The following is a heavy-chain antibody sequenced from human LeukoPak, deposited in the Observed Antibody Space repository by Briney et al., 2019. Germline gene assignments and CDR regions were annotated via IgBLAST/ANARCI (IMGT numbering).Heavy chain of an antibody. D-gene: IGHD1-26*01. J-gene: IGHJ4*02. CDR1: GFTFSGYW. Sequence: PGGSLRLSCAASGFTFSGYWMSWVRQAPGKGLEWVANIKQDGSEKYYVDSVKGRFTISRDNAKNSLYLQMNSLRAEDTAVYYCARDADPYSGSYYFDYWGQGTLATVSS. V-gene: IGHV3-7*01. CDR2: IKQDGSEK. CDR3: ARDADPYSGSYYFDY.